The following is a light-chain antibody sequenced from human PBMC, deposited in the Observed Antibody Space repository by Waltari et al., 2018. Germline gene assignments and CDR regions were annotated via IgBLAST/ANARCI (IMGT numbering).Light chain of an antibody. V-gene: IGKV1-5*03. J-gene: IGKJ4*01. CDR2: KAS. Sequence: DIQMTQSPSTLSASVGDRFTITCRASQSISNWLAWYQQKPGKAPKLLIYKASTLESGVPASFSGSGSGTECTLTLSSLQPDDFATYYCQQYNSYSLLTYGGGTKVEIK. CDR3: QQYNSYSLLT. CDR1: QSISNW.